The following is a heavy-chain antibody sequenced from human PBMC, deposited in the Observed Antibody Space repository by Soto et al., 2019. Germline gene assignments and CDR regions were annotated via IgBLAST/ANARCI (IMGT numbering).Heavy chain of an antibody. D-gene: IGHD3-22*01. Sequence: QVQLVESGGGVVQPGRSLRLSCAASGFTFSSYAMHWVRQAPGKGLEWVAVISYDGSNKYYADSVKGRFTISRDNSKNTLYLQMNSLRAEDTAVCYCAREYDSSGYCLGYWGQGTLVTVSS. J-gene: IGHJ4*02. CDR2: ISYDGSNK. CDR1: GFTFSSYA. V-gene: IGHV3-30-3*01. CDR3: AREYDSSGYCLGY.